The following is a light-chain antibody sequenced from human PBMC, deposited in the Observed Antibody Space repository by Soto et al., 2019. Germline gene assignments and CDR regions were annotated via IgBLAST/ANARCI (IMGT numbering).Light chain of an antibody. V-gene: IGKV1-9*01. CDR1: QDICSY. CDR2: AAS. CDR3: EQVKKELPLP. Sequence: IQLTQSPSSLSASVGHRVIITCRASQDICSYVAWYQQKPRKAPKVLIYAASTVHSEAPSRFSGRGSGTESTIAFESSQPDDFGTYYSEQVKKELPLPFGGGTKVEFK. J-gene: IGKJ4*01.